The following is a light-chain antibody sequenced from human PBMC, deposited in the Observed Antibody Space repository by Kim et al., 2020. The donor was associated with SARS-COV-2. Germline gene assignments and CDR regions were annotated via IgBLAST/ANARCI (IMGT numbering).Light chain of an antibody. CDR1: SGHNTYA. J-gene: IGLJ3*02. CDR2: VDNDGSH. CDR3: QTWDTGIQV. Sequence: LVLTQSPSASASLGASVKLTCTLSSGHNTYAIAWHQQQPEKGPRYLMKVDNDGSHTKGDGIPDRFSGSTSGAERHLTISSLQSDDEADYYCQTWDTGIQVFGGGTKLTVL. V-gene: IGLV4-69*01.